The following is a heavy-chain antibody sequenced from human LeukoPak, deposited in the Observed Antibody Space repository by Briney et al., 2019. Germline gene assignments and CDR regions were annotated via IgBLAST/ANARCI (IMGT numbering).Heavy chain of an antibody. CDR1: GGSFSGYY. Sequence: SETLSLTCAVYGGSFSGYYWSWIRQPPGKGLEWIGETNHSGSTNYNPSLKGRVTISVDTSKNQFFLKLSSVTAADTAVYYCARGRTTGTTKGYDYWGQGTLVTVSS. CDR3: ARGRTTGTTKGYDY. CDR2: TNHSGST. D-gene: IGHD1-7*01. J-gene: IGHJ4*02. V-gene: IGHV4-34*01.